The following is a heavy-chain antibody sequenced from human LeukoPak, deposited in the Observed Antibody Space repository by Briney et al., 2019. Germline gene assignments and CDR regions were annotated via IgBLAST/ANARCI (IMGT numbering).Heavy chain of an antibody. CDR2: IYYSGST. Sequence: SETLSLTCTVSGGSISSYYWSWIRRPPGKGLEWIAYIYYSGSTTYNPSLKSRVTISVDTSKSQFSLTLTSVTAADTAVYYCARVAYGSSWFDPWGQGTLVIVSS. V-gene: IGHV4-59*01. J-gene: IGHJ5*02. CDR1: GGSISSYY. CDR3: ARVAYGSSWFDP. D-gene: IGHD2-2*01.